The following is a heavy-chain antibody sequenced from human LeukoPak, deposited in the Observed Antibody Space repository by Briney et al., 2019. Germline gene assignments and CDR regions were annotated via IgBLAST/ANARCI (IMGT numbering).Heavy chain of an antibody. CDR3: ARGEGLWFAELFTY. V-gene: IGHV3-23*01. D-gene: IGHD3-10*01. CDR2: LSNSGGNT. CDR1: GFTFSTYS. Sequence: GGSLRLSCAASGFTFSTYSMNWVRQAPGKGLEWVSSLSNSGGNTYYADSVKGRFTISRDNSKNTLYLQMNSLRAEDTAVYYCARGEGLWFAELFTYWGQGTLVTVSS. J-gene: IGHJ4*02.